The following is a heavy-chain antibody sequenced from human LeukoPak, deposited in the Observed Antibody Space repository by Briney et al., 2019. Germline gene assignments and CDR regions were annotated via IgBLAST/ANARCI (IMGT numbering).Heavy chain of an antibody. CDR1: GFALSIYS. D-gene: IGHD6-19*01. V-gene: IGHV3-48*02. CDR3: AREGGDGRGWFGY. Sequence: PGGSLRLSCAASGFALSIYSMTWVRQAPGQGLEWVAYISGDSSIINYADSLKGRFTVSRDNARNSLYLQMNSLRDEDTAVYYCAREGGDGRGWFGYWGQGALVTVSS. J-gene: IGHJ4*02. CDR2: ISGDSSII.